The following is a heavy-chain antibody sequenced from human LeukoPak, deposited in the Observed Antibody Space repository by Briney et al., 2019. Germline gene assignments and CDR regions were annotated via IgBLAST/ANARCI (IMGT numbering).Heavy chain of an antibody. V-gene: IGHV3-21*01. D-gene: IGHD6-19*01. CDR1: GDAFSGHT. Sequence: GGSLILSCAASGDAFSGHTMNWLRQAPGKGREWLSSVDGCGMYIYYAESVKGRFIISRDNAKGSLYLQMNSVRAGDTAVYYCASEGCGWYCLESWGQGTLVTVSS. CDR3: ASEGCGWYCLES. J-gene: IGHJ4*02. CDR2: VDGCGMYI.